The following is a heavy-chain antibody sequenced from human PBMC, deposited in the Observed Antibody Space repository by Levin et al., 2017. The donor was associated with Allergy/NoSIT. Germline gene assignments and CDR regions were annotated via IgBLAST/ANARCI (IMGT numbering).Heavy chain of an antibody. V-gene: IGHV1-2*02. CDR1: GYTFTGYY. CDR3: ARASVDVGRWLQLLGY. D-gene: IGHD5-24*01. Sequence: GESLKISCKASGYTFTGYYMHWVRQAPGQGLEWMGWINPNSGGTNYAQKFQGRVTMTRDTSISTAYMELSRLRSDDTAVYYCARASVDVGRWLQLLGYWGQGTLVTVSS. CDR2: INPNSGGT. J-gene: IGHJ4*02.